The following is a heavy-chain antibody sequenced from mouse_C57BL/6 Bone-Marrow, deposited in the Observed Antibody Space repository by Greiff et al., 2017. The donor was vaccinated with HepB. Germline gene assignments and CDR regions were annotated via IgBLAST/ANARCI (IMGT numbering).Heavy chain of an antibody. V-gene: IGHV1-55*01. CDR1: GYTFTSYW. Sequence: VQLQQPGAELVKPGASVKMSCKASGYTFTSYWITWVKQRPGQGLEWIGDIYPGSGSTNYNEKFKSKATLTVDTSSSTAYMQLSSLTSEDSAVYYCARYPHYYGSSYRWYFDVWGTGTTVTVSS. CDR2: IYPGSGST. D-gene: IGHD1-1*01. J-gene: IGHJ1*03. CDR3: ARYPHYYGSSYRWYFDV.